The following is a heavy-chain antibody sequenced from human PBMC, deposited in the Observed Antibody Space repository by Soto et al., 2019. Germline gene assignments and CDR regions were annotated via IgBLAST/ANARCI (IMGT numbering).Heavy chain of an antibody. CDR1: GFTFSDHY. Sequence: EVQLVESGGGLVQPGGSLRLSCAASGFTFSDHYMDWVRQAPGKGLEWVARSRNRVNSHTTEYAASVKGRFTISRDESKSSLDLQMSSLKIEDTAVYYCTRGLLGGAPAYTFHGMDVWGQGTTVTVSS. V-gene: IGHV3-72*01. CDR3: TRGLLGGAPAYTFHGMDV. CDR2: SRNRVNSHTT. D-gene: IGHD3-16*01. J-gene: IGHJ6*01.